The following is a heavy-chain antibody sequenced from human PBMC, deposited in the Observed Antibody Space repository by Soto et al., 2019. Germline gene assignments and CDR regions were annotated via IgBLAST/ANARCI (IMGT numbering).Heavy chain of an antibody. CDR3: ARQREYSYDSSGYFYSDY. CDR2: IYPGDSNT. CDR1: GYRFTSYW. Sequence: PGESLKISCEGSGYRFTSYWIGWVRQMPGKGLEWMGIIYPGDSNTRYSTSFQGQVTISVDKSISTAFLQWSSLKASDTAMYYCARQREYSYDSSGYFYSDYWGQGTLVTVSS. J-gene: IGHJ4*02. V-gene: IGHV5-51*01. D-gene: IGHD3-22*01.